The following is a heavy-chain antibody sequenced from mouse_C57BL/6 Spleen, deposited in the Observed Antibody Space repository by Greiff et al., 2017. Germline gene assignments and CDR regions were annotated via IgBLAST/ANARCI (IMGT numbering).Heavy chain of an antibody. CDR3: ARYDYLYYFDY. D-gene: IGHD2-4*01. Sequence: QVHVKQSGAELVKPGASVKISCKASGYAFSSYWMNWVKQRPGKGLEWIGQIYPGDGDTNYNGKFKGKATLTADKSSSTAYMQLSSLTSEDSAVYFCARYDYLYYFDYWGQGTTLTVSS. CDR1: GYAFSSYW. CDR2: IYPGDGDT. J-gene: IGHJ2*01. V-gene: IGHV1-80*01.